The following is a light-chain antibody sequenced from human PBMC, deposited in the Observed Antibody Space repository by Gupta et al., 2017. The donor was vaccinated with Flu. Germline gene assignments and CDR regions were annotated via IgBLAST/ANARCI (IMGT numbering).Light chain of an antibody. V-gene: IGLV1-44*01. CDR1: SSNIGNNA. CDR2: GSN. CDR3: AAWDDSLNGHYV. J-gene: IGLJ1*01. Sequence: QSVLTQPPSTSGTPGQRVTISCSGSSSNIGNNAVNWYQQVPGTAPKLLIYGSNQRPSGVPDRFSGSKSGTSASLAISXLXSEDEAXYYCAAWDDSLNGHYVFGTGTKVTAL.